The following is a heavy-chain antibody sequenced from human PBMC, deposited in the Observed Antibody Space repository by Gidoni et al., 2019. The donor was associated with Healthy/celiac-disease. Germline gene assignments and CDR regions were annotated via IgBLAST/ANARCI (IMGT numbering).Heavy chain of an antibody. Sequence: QLQLQESGPGLVKHSETLSLTCTVSGGSISSSSYYWGWIRQPPGKGLEWIGRIYSSGSTYYNPSLKSRVTISVDTSKNHFSLKLSSVTAADTAVYYCARGYRAAAGTRRFDPWGQGTLVTVSS. CDR1: GGSISSSSYY. D-gene: IGHD6-13*01. J-gene: IGHJ5*02. V-gene: IGHV4-39*01. CDR2: IYSSGST. CDR3: ARGYRAAAGTRRFDP.